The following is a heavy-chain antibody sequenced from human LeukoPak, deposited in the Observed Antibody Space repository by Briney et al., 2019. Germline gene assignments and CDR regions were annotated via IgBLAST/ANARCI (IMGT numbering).Heavy chain of an antibody. Sequence: SETLSLTCTVSGGSISSGGYYWSWIRQHPGKGLEWIGYIYYSGRTYYNPSLKSRVTISVDTSKNQFSLKLSSVTAADTAVYYCARDYCSGGSCFDAFDIWGQGTMVTVSS. CDR2: IYYSGRT. V-gene: IGHV4-31*03. CDR3: ARDYCSGGSCFDAFDI. CDR1: GGSISSGGYY. D-gene: IGHD2-15*01. J-gene: IGHJ3*02.